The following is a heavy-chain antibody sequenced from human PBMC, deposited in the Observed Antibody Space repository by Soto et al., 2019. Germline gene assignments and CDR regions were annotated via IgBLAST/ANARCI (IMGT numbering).Heavy chain of an antibody. CDR2: VSGRGDET. D-gene: IGHD3-16*02. V-gene: IGHV3-23*01. Sequence: EVQLSESGGGLVQPGGSLRLSCTASGLTFRNYAMTWVRQAPGKGPEWVSTVSGRGDETFYADSVKGRFTISRDNSKDTVYLLTNSLRVEDTAVYYCAKGGHLSFFDYWGQGTLVTVSS. CDR1: GLTFRNYA. CDR3: AKGGHLSFFDY. J-gene: IGHJ4*02.